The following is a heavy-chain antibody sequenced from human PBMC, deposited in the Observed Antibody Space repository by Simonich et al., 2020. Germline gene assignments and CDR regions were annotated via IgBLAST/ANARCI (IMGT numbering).Heavy chain of an antibody. CDR1: GYTFTGSY. Sequence: QVQLVQSGAEVKKPGASVKVSCKASGYTFTGSYMHWVRQAPGQGLEWRGWINPNSGGTNYAQKCQGRVTMTRETSISTAYMELSRLRSDDTAVYYCARGALTGDYYYMDVWGKGTTVTVSS. V-gene: IGHV1-2*02. CDR2: INPNSGGT. CDR3: ARGALTGDYYYMDV. D-gene: IGHD7-27*01. J-gene: IGHJ6*03.